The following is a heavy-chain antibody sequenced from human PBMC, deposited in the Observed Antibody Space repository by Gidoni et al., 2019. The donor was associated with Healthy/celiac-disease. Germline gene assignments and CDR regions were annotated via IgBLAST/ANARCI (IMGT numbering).Heavy chain of an antibody. CDR1: GGSFSGYY. D-gene: IGHD6-19*01. CDR3: ATSYSSGWVESPFDY. V-gene: IGHV4-34*01. J-gene: IGHJ4*02. CDR2: INHSGST. Sequence: QVQLQQWGAGLLKPSETLSLTCAVYGGSFSGYYWSWIRQPPGKGLEWIGEINHSGSTNYNPSLKSRVTISVDTSKNQFSLKLSSVTAADTAVYYCATSYSSGWVESPFDYWGQGTLVTVSS.